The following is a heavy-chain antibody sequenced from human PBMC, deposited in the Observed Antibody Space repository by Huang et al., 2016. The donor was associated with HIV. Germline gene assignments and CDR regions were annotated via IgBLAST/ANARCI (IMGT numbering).Heavy chain of an antibody. CDR1: GGSIRSSDYD. J-gene: IGHJ6*03. D-gene: IGHD3-10*01. CDR3: ARHREGPVAYYSGWGSHLNYMDV. V-gene: IGHV4-39*01. Sequence: QLLLQESGPGLVKPSEALDLTCAVSGGSIRSSDYDWGWIRQPPGKGLKWIGSIYYKGSTHYSPSLKSRVTIAVDTSKNLFFLNLTSMTAADTAVYYCARHREGPVAYYSGWGSHLNYMDVWGRGRTVVVSS. CDR2: IYYKGST.